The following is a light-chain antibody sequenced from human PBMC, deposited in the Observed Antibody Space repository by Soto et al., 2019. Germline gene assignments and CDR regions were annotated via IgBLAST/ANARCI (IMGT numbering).Light chain of an antibody. V-gene: IGLV9-49*01. J-gene: IGLJ2*01. Sequence: QAVVTQPPSASASLGASVTLTCTLSSGYSNYKVDWYQQRPGKGPRFVMRVGTGGIVGSKGDGIPDRFSVLGSGLNRYLTIKNIQEEDESDYHCGADHGSGSNFGWRVFGGGTQLTVL. CDR2: VGTGGIVG. CDR3: GADHGSGSNFGWRV. CDR1: SGYSNYK.